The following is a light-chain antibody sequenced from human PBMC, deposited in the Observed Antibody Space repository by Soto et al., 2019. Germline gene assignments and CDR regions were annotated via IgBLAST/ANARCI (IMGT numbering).Light chain of an antibody. Sequence: QSVLTQPHSVSGSPGQSVTISCTGTNSDVGRYNSVSWYQQLPGKAPQLIISAVRQRPSGVPDRFSGSKSGNTASLTISGLQTDDGADYFCFSYTANDNWVFGGGTKVTVL. CDR3: FSYTANDNWV. CDR1: NSDVGRYNS. CDR2: AVR. J-gene: IGLJ3*02. V-gene: IGLV2-11*01.